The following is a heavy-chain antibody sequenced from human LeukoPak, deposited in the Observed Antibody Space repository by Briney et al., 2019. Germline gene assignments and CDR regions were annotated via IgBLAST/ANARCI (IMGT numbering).Heavy chain of an antibody. D-gene: IGHD3-10*01. J-gene: IGHJ5*02. CDR3: ATGPIFVRGDWFDP. V-gene: IGHV1-24*01. Sequence: ASVKVSCKVSGYTLTELSMHWVRQAPGKGLEWMGGFDPEGGETIYAQKFQGRVTMTEDTSTDTAYMELSSLRSEDTAVYYCATGPIFVRGDWFDPWGQGTLVTVSS. CDR1: GYTLTELS. CDR2: FDPEGGET.